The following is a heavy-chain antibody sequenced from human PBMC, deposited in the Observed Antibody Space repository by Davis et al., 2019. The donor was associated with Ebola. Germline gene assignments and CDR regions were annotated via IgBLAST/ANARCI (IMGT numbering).Heavy chain of an antibody. CDR3: AKEGDILTGYYPYYFDY. V-gene: IGHV3-23*01. CDR2: ISGSGGNT. D-gene: IGHD3-9*01. J-gene: IGHJ4*02. Sequence: PGGSLRLSCAASGFTFSSYAMSWVRQAPGKGLEWVSAISGSGGNTYYADSVKGRFTISRDNSKNTLYLQMNSLRAEDTVVYYCAKEGDILTGYYPYYFDYWGQGTLVTVSS. CDR1: GFTFSSYA.